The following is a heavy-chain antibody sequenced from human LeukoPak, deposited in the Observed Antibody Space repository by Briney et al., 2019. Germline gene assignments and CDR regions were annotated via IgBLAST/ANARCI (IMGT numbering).Heavy chain of an antibody. J-gene: IGHJ4*02. CDR1: GFTFSNYA. Sequence: GGSLRLSCAASGFTFSNYAMSWVRQAPGKGLEWVAVISGSGGSTYHADSVKGRFTISRDNSNNTLYLQMNSLRAEDTAIYYCAKVRSAVVAAATNYWGQGTLVTVSS. V-gene: IGHV3-23*01. D-gene: IGHD2-15*01. CDR2: ISGSGGST. CDR3: AKVRSAVVAAATNY.